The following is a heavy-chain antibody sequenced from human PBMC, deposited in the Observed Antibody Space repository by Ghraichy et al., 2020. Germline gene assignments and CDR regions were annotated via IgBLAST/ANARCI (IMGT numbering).Heavy chain of an antibody. D-gene: IGHD6-13*01. J-gene: IGHJ4*02. CDR3: VKGLHGYGASWYGFDH. Sequence: GGSLRLSCAASGFNFDDYSMHWVRQSPGKGLEWVSLITWNGASTYYADSVKGRFTVTRDNSQNSVFLEMNSLKTEDTALYYCVKGLHGYGASWYGFDHWGQGTLVTVSS. V-gene: IGHV3-43*01. CDR2: ITWNGAST. CDR1: GFNFDDYS.